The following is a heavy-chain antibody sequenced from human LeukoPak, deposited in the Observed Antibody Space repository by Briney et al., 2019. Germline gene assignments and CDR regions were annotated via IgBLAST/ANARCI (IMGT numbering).Heavy chain of an antibody. J-gene: IGHJ4*02. CDR1: GYTFTSYA. Sequence: ASVKVSCKASGYTFTSYAMHWVRQAPGQRLEWMGWINAGNGNTKYSREFQGRVTITRDTYASTAYMELSSLRSEDTAVYYCARELNLSLDYWGQGTLVTVSS. V-gene: IGHV1-3*01. CDR3: ARELNLSLDY. CDR2: INAGNGNT.